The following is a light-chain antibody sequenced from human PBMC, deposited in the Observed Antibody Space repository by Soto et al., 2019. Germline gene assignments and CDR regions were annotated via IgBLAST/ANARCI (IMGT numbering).Light chain of an antibody. CDR3: PQYHGFGSWT. Sequence: DIQMTQSPSTLSASVGDRVSITCRTSQSISSPMAWYQQEPGKAPSLLIYETSTFQRGVPSRFSGSASGTEFNLNISSLQPDDFATSCCPQYHGFGSWTFGHGTKVEIK. CDR2: ETS. J-gene: IGKJ1*01. CDR1: QSISSP. V-gene: IGKV1-5*03.